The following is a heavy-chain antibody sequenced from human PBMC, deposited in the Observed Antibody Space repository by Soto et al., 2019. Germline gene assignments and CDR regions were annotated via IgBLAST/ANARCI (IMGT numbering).Heavy chain of an antibody. CDR3: ATVRSRWNIDY. D-gene: IGHD6-13*01. V-gene: IGHV4-30-4*01. J-gene: IGHJ4*02. CDR1: GGSISTDDHY. Sequence: QVQLQESGPGLVKPSQTLSLTCTVSGGSISTDDHYWTWIRQPPGKGLEWIGYIYYSGSTHYNPSLKSRLFISLDPSKNQFSLQLTSVTAADTAVYYCATVRSRWNIDYWGQGTLVTVSS. CDR2: IYYSGST.